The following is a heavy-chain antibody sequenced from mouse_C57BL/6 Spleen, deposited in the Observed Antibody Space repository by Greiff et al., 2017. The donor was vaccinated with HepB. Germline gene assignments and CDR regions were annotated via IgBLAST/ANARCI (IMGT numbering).Heavy chain of an antibody. V-gene: IGHV1-15*01. J-gene: IGHJ4*01. D-gene: IGHD3-2*02. CDR2: IDPETGGT. CDR1: GYTFTDYE. CDR3: TRSGQLRSYYAMDY. Sequence: VKLVESGAELVRPGASVTLSCKASGYTFTDYEMHWVKQTPVHGLEWIGAIDPETGGTAYNQKFKGKAILTADKSSSTAYMELRSLTSEDSAVYYCTRSGQLRSYYAMDYWGQGTSVTVSS.